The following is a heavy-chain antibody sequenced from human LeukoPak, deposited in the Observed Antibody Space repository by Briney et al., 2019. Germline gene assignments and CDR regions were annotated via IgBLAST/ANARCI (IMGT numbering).Heavy chain of an antibody. Sequence: GASVKVSCKASGGTFSSYAISWVRQAPGQGLEWMGGIIPIFGSANYAQKFQGRVTITRDTSASTAYMELSSLRSEDTAVYYCAGLDIVTPDSYGMDVWGQGTTVTVSS. V-gene: IGHV1-69*05. J-gene: IGHJ6*02. D-gene: IGHD5-12*01. CDR3: AGLDIVTPDSYGMDV. CDR1: GGTFSSYA. CDR2: IIPIFGSA.